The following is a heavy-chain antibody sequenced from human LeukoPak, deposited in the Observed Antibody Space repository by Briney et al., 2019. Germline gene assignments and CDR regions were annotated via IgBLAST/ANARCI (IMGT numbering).Heavy chain of an antibody. CDR1: GYTFTSYA. V-gene: IGHV1-3*01. D-gene: IGHD6-19*01. CDR2: INAGNGNT. CDR3: AREVTIAVAGTWGY. J-gene: IGHJ4*02. Sequence: ASVKVSCKASGYTFTSYAMHWVRQAPGQRLEWMGWINAGNGNTKYSQKFQGRVTITRDTSASTAYMELSSLRSEDTAVYYCAREVTIAVAGTWGYWGQGTLVTVSS.